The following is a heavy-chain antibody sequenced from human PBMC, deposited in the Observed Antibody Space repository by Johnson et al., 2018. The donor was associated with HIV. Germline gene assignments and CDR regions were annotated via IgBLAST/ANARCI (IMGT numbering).Heavy chain of an antibody. D-gene: IGHD6-6*01. CDR1: GFTFSSYG. CDR2: ISYDGSNK. V-gene: IGHV3-30*18. J-gene: IGHJ3*02. CDR3: AKEKEQLVSPRAGAFDI. Sequence: QVQLVESGGGVVQPGRSLRLSCAASGFTFSSYGMHWVRQAPGKGLEWVAVISYDGSNKYYADSVQGRITISRDNSNNTLYLQMNSLRAEDTAVYYCAKEKEQLVSPRAGAFDIWGQGTMVTVSS.